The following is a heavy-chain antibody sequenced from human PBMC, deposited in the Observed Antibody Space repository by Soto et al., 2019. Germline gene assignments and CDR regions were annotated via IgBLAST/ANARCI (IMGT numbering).Heavy chain of an antibody. J-gene: IGHJ3*02. CDR1: GYTFTSYG. CDR2: ISAYNGNT. Sequence: GASVKVSCKASGYTFTSYGISWVRQAPGQGLEWMGWISAYNGNTNYAQKLQGRVTMTTDTSTSTAYMELRSLRSDDTAVYYCASEGSQGGSYYRPDAFDIWGQGTMVTVSS. CDR3: ASEGSQGGSYYRPDAFDI. D-gene: IGHD1-26*01. V-gene: IGHV1-18*01.